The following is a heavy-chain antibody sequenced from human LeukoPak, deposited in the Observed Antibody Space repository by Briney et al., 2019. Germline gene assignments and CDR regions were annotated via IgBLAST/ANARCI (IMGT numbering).Heavy chain of an antibody. V-gene: IGHV3-30*02. Sequence: GGSLRLSCAASGFTFSDYYMSWIRQAPGKGLEWVAFIRYDGSNKYYADSVKGRFTISRDNSKNTLYLQMNSLRAEDTAVYYCAKSPMVRGVNKRFDYWGQGALVTVSS. CDR1: GFTFSDYY. CDR2: IRYDGSNK. CDR3: AKSPMVRGVNKRFDY. J-gene: IGHJ4*02. D-gene: IGHD3-10*01.